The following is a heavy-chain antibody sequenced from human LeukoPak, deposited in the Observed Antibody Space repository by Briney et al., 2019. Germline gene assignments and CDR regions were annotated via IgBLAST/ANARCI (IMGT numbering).Heavy chain of an antibody. D-gene: IGHD2-2*01. Sequence: GGSLRLSCAASGFTFSSYAMSWVRQAPGKGLEWVSAISGSGGSTYYADSVKGRFTISRDNSKNTLYLQMNSLRAEDTAVYYCAKAVSRYCSSTSCPIDYWGQGTLVTVSS. CDR2: ISGSGGST. J-gene: IGHJ4*02. CDR1: GFTFSSYA. CDR3: AKAVSRYCSSTSCPIDY. V-gene: IGHV3-23*01.